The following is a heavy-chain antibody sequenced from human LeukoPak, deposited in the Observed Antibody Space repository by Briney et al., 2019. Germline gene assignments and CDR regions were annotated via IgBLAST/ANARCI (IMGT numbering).Heavy chain of an antibody. D-gene: IGHD3-22*01. V-gene: IGHV3-53*01. CDR1: GFTVSSNY. Sequence: QSGGSLRLSCAASGFTVSSNYMSWVRQAPGKGLEWVSVIYSGGSTYYADSVKGRFTISRDNSKNTLYLQMNSLRAEDTAVYYCAREEYYYDSSGYYRWFDPWGQGTLVTVSS. J-gene: IGHJ5*02. CDR2: IYSGGST. CDR3: AREEYYYDSSGYYRWFDP.